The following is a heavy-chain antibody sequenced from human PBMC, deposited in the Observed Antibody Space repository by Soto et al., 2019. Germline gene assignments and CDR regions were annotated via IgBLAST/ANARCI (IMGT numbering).Heavy chain of an antibody. CDR1: GFTFSSYG. V-gene: IGHV3-30*18. J-gene: IGHJ4*02. D-gene: IGHD6-19*01. CDR3: AKDQGSGWYFDY. CDR2: ISYDGSNK. Sequence: QVQLVESGGGVVQPGRSLRLSCAASGFTFSSYGMHWVRQAPGKGLEWVAVISYDGSNKYYADSVKGRFTISRDNSKNTLYLQMNSLRAEDTAVYYCAKDQGSGWYFDYGGQGTLVTVSS.